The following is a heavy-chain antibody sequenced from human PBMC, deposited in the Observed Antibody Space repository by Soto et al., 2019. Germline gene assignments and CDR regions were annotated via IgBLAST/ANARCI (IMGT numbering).Heavy chain of an antibody. CDR3: ARVAEYSSFLVDY. CDR2: IYYSGST. J-gene: IGHJ4*02. Sequence: PSETLSLTCTVSGGSISSYYWSWIRQPPGKGLEWIGYIYYSGSTNYNPSLKSRVTISVDTSKNQFSLKLSSVTAADTAVYYCARVAEYSSFLVDYWGQGTLVTV. D-gene: IGHD6-6*01. CDR1: GGSISSYY. V-gene: IGHV4-59*01.